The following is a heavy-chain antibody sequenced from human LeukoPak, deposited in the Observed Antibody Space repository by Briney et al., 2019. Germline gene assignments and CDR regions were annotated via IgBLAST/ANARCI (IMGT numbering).Heavy chain of an antibody. CDR2: ISSSGSTI. Sequence: GGSLRLSCAASGFTFSDYYMSWIRQAPGKGLELVSYISSSGSTIYYADSVKDRFTISRDNAKNSLYLQMNSLRAEDTAVYYCARDCSGGSCYPPAWGFDPWGQGTLVTVSS. V-gene: IGHV3-11*01. J-gene: IGHJ5*02. D-gene: IGHD2-15*01. CDR3: ARDCSGGSCYPPAWGFDP. CDR1: GFTFSDYY.